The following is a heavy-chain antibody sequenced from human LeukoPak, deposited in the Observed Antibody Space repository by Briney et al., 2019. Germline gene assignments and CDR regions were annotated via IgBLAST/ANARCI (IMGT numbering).Heavy chain of an antibody. CDR3: ARDNGLVPAAMGGRGSFDY. V-gene: IGHV1-46*01. CDR1: GYTFTSYY. Sequence: ASVKVSCKASGYTFTSYYMHWVRQAPGQWLEWMGIINPSGGSTSYAQKFQGRVTMTRDTSTSTVYMELSSLRSEDTAVYYCARDNGLVPAAMGGRGSFDYWGQGTLVTVSS. D-gene: IGHD2-2*01. CDR2: INPSGGST. J-gene: IGHJ4*02.